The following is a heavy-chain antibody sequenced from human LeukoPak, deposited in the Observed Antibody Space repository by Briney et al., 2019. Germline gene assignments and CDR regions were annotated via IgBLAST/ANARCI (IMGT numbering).Heavy chain of an antibody. Sequence: GGSLRLSCEASGYTFDDYAMHWVRQAPGKGLEWVSAISWNSGSIGYADSVEGRFTISRDNGKNSLYLQMNSLRTEDTALYYCAKGHTYGLGESYLDFWGQGTLVSVSS. CDR2: ISWNSGSI. CDR3: AKGHTYGLGESYLDF. J-gene: IGHJ4*02. CDR1: GYTFDDYA. D-gene: IGHD5-18*01. V-gene: IGHV3-9*01.